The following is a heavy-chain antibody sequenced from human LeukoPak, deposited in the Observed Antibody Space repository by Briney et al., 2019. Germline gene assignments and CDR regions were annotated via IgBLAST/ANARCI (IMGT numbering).Heavy chain of an antibody. CDR3: AKGTAYDPL. V-gene: IGHV3-23*01. Sequence: GGSLRLSCAASGFTFSSYAMSWVRQAPGKGLEWVSAISGSADSTYYADSVKGRFTISRDNSKNTLCLQMNSLRAEDTAVYYCAKGTAYDPLWGQGTLVTVSS. CDR1: GFTFSSYA. J-gene: IGHJ4*02. D-gene: IGHD3-22*01. CDR2: ISGSADST.